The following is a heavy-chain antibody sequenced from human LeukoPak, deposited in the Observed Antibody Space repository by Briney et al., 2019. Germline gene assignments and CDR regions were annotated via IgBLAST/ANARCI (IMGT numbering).Heavy chain of an antibody. CDR3: ARDLGSLGYCSSTSCLGWFDP. J-gene: IGHJ5*02. CDR1: GFTFSSYT. D-gene: IGHD2-2*01. V-gene: IGHV3-30*01. CDR2: ISYDGSNK. Sequence: PGGSLRLSCAASGFTFSSYTMHWVRQAPGKGLEWVAVISYDGSNKYYADSVKGRFTISRDNSKNTLYLQMNSLRAEDTAVYYCARDLGSLGYCSSTSCLGWFDPWGQGTLVTVSS.